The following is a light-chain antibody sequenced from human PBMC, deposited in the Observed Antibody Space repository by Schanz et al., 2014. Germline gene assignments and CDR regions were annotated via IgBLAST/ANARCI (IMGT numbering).Light chain of an antibody. CDR3: QQYHNLPQT. Sequence: IQLTQSPSTLSASVGDRVTITCRASQSISSNLAWYQQKPGKAPKLLIYDASNLETGVPSRFSGSGSGTDFTFTITSLQPEDIATYYCQQYHNLPQTFGPGTKV. CDR1: QSISSN. J-gene: IGKJ3*01. CDR2: DAS. V-gene: IGKV1-33*01.